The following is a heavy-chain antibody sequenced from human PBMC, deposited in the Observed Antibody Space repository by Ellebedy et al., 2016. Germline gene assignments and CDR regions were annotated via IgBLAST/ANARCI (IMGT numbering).Heavy chain of an antibody. CDR3: ARSLSSMVATYDY. V-gene: IGHV5-51*01. CDR2: IYPGDSDT. Sequence: GESLKISCKGSGYSFTSDWIGWVRQMPGKGLEWMGVIYPGDSDTRYSPSFQGQVIISADKSISTAYLQWSSLKTSDTAMYYCARSLSSMVATYDYWGQGTLVTVSS. CDR1: GYSFTSDW. J-gene: IGHJ4*02. D-gene: IGHD5-12*01.